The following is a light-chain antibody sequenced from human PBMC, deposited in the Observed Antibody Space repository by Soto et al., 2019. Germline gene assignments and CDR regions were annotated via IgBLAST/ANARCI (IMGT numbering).Light chain of an antibody. Sequence: DVQMTQSPSSLSAFVGDRVTITCRASQGIAPYLAWFQQKPWKVPNLLIYATSTLQSGVPSRFSGSGSGTDFTLTINSLQPEDVGTYYCQQYNSAPLTFGGGTKVEIK. CDR3: QQYNSAPLT. CDR2: ATS. V-gene: IGKV1-27*01. CDR1: QGIAPY. J-gene: IGKJ4*01.